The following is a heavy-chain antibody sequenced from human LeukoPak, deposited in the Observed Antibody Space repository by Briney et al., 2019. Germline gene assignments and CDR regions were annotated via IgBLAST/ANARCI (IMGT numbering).Heavy chain of an antibody. Sequence: SETLSHTCTVSGGSISSYYWSWIRQPAGKGLEWIGRIYTSGSTNYNPSLKSRVTMSVDTSKNQFSLKLSSVTAADTAVYYCASELYDYVWGSYRPFDPWGQGTLVTVSS. J-gene: IGHJ5*02. V-gene: IGHV4-4*07. D-gene: IGHD3-16*02. CDR1: GGSISSYY. CDR2: IYTSGST. CDR3: ASELYDYVWGSYRPFDP.